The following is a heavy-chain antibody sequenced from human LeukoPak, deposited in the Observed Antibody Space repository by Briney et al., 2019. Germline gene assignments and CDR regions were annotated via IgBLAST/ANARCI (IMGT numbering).Heavy chain of an antibody. V-gene: IGHV1-2*06. D-gene: IGHD6-13*01. J-gene: IGHJ6*02. CDR3: ARDFLAAAGPLGGMDV. Sequence: ASVKVSCKASGYTFTGYYMHWVRQAPGQGLEWMGRINPNSGGTNYAQKFQGRVTMTRDTSISTAYMELSRLRSGDTAVYYCARDFLAAAGPLGGMDVWGQGTTVTVSS. CDR2: INPNSGGT. CDR1: GYTFTGYY.